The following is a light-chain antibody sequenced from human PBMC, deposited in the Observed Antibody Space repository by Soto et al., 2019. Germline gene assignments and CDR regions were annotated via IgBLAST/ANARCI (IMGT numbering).Light chain of an antibody. CDR3: QSYDHSLSGSWI. CDR1: STNIGAGYD. V-gene: IGLV1-40*01. Sequence: QAVVTQPPSISGAPGLRVTISCTGSSTNIGAGYDVHWYQQVPGTAPKLLIYGDNKRPSGVPDRFSTSKSGTSASLVITGLQAEDEADYYCQSYDHSLSGSWIFGGGTKLTVL. J-gene: IGLJ2*01. CDR2: GDN.